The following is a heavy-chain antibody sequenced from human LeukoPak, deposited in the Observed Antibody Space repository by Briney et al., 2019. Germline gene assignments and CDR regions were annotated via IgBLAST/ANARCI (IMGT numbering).Heavy chain of an antibody. V-gene: IGHV3-48*03. D-gene: IGHD4-17*01. CDR1: GFTFVNYE. J-gene: IGHJ4*02. Sequence: GGSLRLSSAASGFTFVNYEMNWVRQAPGKGLEWVSYISGRGSRIYYADSVKGRFTISRDNAENSLYLQMNSLRAEDTAVYYCARDTESGDYFDYWGQGTLVTVSS. CDR2: ISGRGSRI. CDR3: ARDTESGDYFDY.